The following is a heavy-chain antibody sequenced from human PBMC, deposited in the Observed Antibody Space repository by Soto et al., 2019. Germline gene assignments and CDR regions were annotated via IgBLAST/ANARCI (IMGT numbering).Heavy chain of an antibody. V-gene: IGHV1-58*01. J-gene: IGHJ6*02. Sequence: ASVKVSCKASGFTFTSSAVQWVRQARGQRLEWKGWIVVGSGNTNYAQKNQERVTITRDMSTSTAYMELSSLRAEDTALYYCAKDMQWGGSYHYFMDVWGQGTTVTVSS. CDR3: AKDMQWGGSYHYFMDV. D-gene: IGHD1-26*01. CDR2: IVVGSGNT. CDR1: GFTFTSSA.